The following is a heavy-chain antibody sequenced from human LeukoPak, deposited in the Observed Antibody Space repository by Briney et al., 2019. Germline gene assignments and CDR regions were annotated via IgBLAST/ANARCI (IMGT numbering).Heavy chain of an antibody. CDR1: GFTFGDYA. CDR3: AELGITMIGGV. J-gene: IGHJ6*04. Sequence: GGSLRLSCTASGFTFGDYAVSWVRQAPGKGLEWVSYISSSGSTIYYADSVKGRFTISRDNAKNSLYLQMNSLRAEDTDVYYCAELGITMIGGVWGKGTTVTISS. V-gene: IGHV3-48*03. D-gene: IGHD3-10*02. CDR2: ISSSGSTI.